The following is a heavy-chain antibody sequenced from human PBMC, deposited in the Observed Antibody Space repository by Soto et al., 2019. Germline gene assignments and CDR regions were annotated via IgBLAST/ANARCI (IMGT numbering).Heavy chain of an antibody. Sequence: GASVKVSCKASGGTFSSYAISWVRQAPGQGLEWVGGIIPIFGTANYAQKFQGRVTITADESTSTAYMELSSLRSEDTAVYYCARQITMAKNWFDPWGQGTLVTVSS. D-gene: IGHD3-10*01. CDR1: GGTFSSYA. J-gene: IGHJ5*02. V-gene: IGHV1-69*13. CDR2: IIPIFGTA. CDR3: ARQITMAKNWFDP.